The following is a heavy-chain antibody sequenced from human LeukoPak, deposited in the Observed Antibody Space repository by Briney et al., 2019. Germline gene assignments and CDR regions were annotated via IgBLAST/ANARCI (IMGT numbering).Heavy chain of an antibody. CDR2: IYYSGST. CDR3: ASPQICSGGSCYGYDFDY. V-gene: IGHV4-39*01. J-gene: IGHJ4*02. Sequence: SETLSLTCTVSGGSISSSSYYWGWIRQPTGKGLEWIGSIYYSGSTYYNPSLKSRVTISVDTSKNQFSLKLSSVTAADTAVYYCASPQICSGGSCYGYDFDYWGQGTLVTVSS. D-gene: IGHD2-15*01. CDR1: GGSISSSSYY.